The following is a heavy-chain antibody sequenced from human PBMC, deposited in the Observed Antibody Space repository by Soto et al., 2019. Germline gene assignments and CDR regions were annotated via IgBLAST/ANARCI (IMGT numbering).Heavy chain of an antibody. CDR1: GYTFTSYW. D-gene: IGHD2-15*01. CDR2: IYPSDSDI. Sequence: GESLKISCKSSGYTFTSYWIGWVRQMPGEGLEWMGVIYPSDSDIRYSPSFQGKVTISADKSITTAYLQWSSLKAADTAMYYCVRSGTSSGRFSDYWGQGTLVTVSS. CDR3: VRSGTSSGRFSDY. V-gene: IGHV5-51*01. J-gene: IGHJ4*02.